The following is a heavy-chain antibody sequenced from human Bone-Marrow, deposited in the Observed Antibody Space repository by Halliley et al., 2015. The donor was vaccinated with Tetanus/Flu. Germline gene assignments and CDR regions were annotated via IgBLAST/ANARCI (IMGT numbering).Heavy chain of an antibody. J-gene: IGHJ4*02. CDR1: GFTFDDHA. CDR2: ITWNGGDV. V-gene: IGHV3-9*01. Sequence: SLRLSCAASGFTFDDHAMHWVRQAPGKGLEWVSGITWNGGDVKYVDSVRGRFTISRDNAKNSLHLQMNSLRAEDTAFYYCARSMTSGWRMSFDNWGLGTLVTASS. CDR3: ARSMTSGWRMSFDN. D-gene: IGHD6-19*01.